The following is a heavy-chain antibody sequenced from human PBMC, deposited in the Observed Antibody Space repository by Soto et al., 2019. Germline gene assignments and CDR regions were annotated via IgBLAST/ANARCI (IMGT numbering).Heavy chain of an antibody. CDR2: VSYDGDNE. CDR1: GFTFSTYS. V-gene: IGHV3-30*18. J-gene: IGHJ4*02. D-gene: IGHD2-2*01. CDR3: VKDGGPAYCKSPGCFAENFCN. Sequence: PGGSLRLSCAASGFTFSTYSMNWVRQAPGKGLEWVAIVSYDGDNEYYADSVRGRFFISRDNSRNTLYLQTGSLRHEDTAVYYCVKDGGPAYCKSPGCFAENFCNGGQGTKGTVSS.